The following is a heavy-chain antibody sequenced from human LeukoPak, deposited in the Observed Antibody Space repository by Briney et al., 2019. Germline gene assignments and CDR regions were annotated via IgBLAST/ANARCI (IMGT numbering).Heavy chain of an antibody. Sequence: GGSLRLSCAASGFTFSNCGIHWVRQAPGKGLEWVAVISFDGSNKDYADSVKGRFTISRDNSKNTLNLQMNSLRAEDTAVYYCARDRAVAGLFDYWGQGTLVTVSS. CDR2: ISFDGSNK. CDR3: ARDRAVAGLFDY. CDR1: GFTFSNCG. V-gene: IGHV3-30*03. J-gene: IGHJ4*02. D-gene: IGHD6-19*01.